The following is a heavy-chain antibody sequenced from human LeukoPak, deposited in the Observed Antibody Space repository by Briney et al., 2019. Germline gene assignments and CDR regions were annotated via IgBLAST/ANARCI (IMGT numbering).Heavy chain of an antibody. CDR2: ISYDGNDK. J-gene: IGHJ5*02. CDR3: ARRAPVRFGEYPTAFDP. V-gene: IGHV3-30*04. Sequence: PGGSLRLSCATSGFSFSSYAFYWIRQAPGKGLEWLTLISYDGNDKYYADSVKGRFSISRDNSKSMVFLQMNSLRPEDTAVYYCARRAPVRFGEYPTAFDPWGQGTLVTVSS. D-gene: IGHD3-10*01. CDR1: GFSFSSYA.